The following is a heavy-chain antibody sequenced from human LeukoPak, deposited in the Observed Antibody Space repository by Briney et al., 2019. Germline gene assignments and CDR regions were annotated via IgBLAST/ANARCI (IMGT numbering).Heavy chain of an antibody. CDR2: INHSGSN. CDR1: GGSFSGYY. V-gene: IGHV4-34*01. J-gene: IGHJ5*02. Sequence: KPSETLSLTCAVSGGSFSGYYWSGVRQPPGKGLEWIGEINHSGSNNYTPSLESRVTISVDKSKNQFSLKLRSVTAADTAVYYCARIRDYDRWGQGTLVTVSS. D-gene: IGHD3-16*01. CDR3: ARIRDYDR.